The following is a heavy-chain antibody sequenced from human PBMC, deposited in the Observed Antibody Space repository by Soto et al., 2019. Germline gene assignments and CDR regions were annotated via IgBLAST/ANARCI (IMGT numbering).Heavy chain of an antibody. CDR3: ATDLEKYQLLDLGYYYYGMDV. CDR1: GYTFTSYG. D-gene: IGHD2-2*01. V-gene: IGHV1-18*01. Sequence: ASVKVSCKASGYTFTSYGISWVRQAPGQGLEWMGWISAYNGNTNYAQKLQGRVTMTTDTSTSTAYMELRSLRSDDTAVYYCATDLEKYQLLDLGYYYYGMDVWGQGTTVTVSS. CDR2: ISAYNGNT. J-gene: IGHJ6*02.